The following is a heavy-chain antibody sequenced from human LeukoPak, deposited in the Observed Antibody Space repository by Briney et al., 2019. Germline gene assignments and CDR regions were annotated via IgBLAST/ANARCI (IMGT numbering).Heavy chain of an antibody. V-gene: IGHV4-34*01. Sequence: SETLSLTCAVYGGSFSGYYWSWIRQPPGKGLEWIGEINHSGSTNYNPSLKSRVTISVDTSKNQFSLKLSSVTAADTAVYYCAREFGYGSGSYDYWGQGTLVTVSS. CDR2: INHSGST. CDR1: GGSFSGYY. J-gene: IGHJ4*02. CDR3: AREFGYGSGSYDY. D-gene: IGHD3-10*01.